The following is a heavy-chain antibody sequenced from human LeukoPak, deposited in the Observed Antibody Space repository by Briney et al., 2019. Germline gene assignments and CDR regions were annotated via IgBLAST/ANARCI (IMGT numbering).Heavy chain of an antibody. Sequence: ASVKVSCKASGYTFTSYDINWVRQATGQGLEWMGWMNPNSGNTGYAQKFQGRVTMTRNTSISTAYMELSSLRSEDTAVYYCASIGETSYWFDPWGQGTLVTVSS. D-gene: IGHD3-10*01. CDR3: ASIGETSYWFDP. CDR2: MNPNSGNT. V-gene: IGHV1-8*01. J-gene: IGHJ5*02. CDR1: GYTFTSYD.